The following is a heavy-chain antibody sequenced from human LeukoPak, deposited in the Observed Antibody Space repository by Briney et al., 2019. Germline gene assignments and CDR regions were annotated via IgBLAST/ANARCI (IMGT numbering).Heavy chain of an antibody. CDR2: IYPGDSDT. V-gene: IGHV5-51*01. CDR3: ARVYDSNGYYADY. D-gene: IGHD3-22*01. J-gene: IGHJ4*02. Sequence: GESLKISCKGSGYSFTNYWIGWVRQMPGKGLEWMGIIYPGDSDTRYSPSFQGQVTISADKSISTAYLQWSSLKASDTAMYYCARVYDSNGYYADYWGQGTLVTVSS. CDR1: GYSFTNYW.